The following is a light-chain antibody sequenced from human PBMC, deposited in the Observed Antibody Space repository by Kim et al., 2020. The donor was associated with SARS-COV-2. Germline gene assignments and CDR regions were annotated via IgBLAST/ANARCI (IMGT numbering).Light chain of an antibody. CDR2: LGS. Sequence: DIVMTQSPLSLPVTTGEPASISCRSSQSLLHSNGYNYLDWYLQKPGQSPQLLIYLGSNRASGVPDRFSGSGSGTDFTLKISRVEAEDVGVYYCMQALQTPYTFGQGTKLEI. J-gene: IGKJ2*01. CDR3: MQALQTPYT. V-gene: IGKV2-28*01. CDR1: QSLLHSNGYNY.